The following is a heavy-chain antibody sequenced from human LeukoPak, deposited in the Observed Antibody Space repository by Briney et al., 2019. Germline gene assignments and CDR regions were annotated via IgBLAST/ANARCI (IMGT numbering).Heavy chain of an antibody. CDR1: GGSISSGGYY. J-gene: IGHJ4*02. D-gene: IGHD2-2*01. CDR3: ARVPYCSSTSCYVVDY. CDR2: IYYSGST. Sequence: TASETLSLTCTVSGGSISSGGYYWSWIRQHPGKGLEWIGYIYYSGSTYYNPSLKSRVTISVDTSKNQFSLKLSSVTAADTAVYYCARVPYCSSTSCYVVDYWGQGTLVTVSS. V-gene: IGHV4-31*03.